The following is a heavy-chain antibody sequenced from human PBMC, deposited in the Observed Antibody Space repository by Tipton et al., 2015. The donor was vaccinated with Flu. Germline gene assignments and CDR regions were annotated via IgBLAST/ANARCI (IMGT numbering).Heavy chain of an antibody. J-gene: IGHJ4*02. CDR1: GFTFTNAW. D-gene: IGHD2-2*01. CDR3: ALGAYCGSTSCMDY. CDR2: IKSRADGGTA. Sequence: SLRLSCAASGFTFTNAWLNWVRQAPGKGLEWIGRIKSRADGGTADYAAPVKGRITISRDDSIDTLYLQMNSLRTEDTAVYYCALGAYCGSTSCMDYWGQGTLVTVSS. V-gene: IGHV3-15*07.